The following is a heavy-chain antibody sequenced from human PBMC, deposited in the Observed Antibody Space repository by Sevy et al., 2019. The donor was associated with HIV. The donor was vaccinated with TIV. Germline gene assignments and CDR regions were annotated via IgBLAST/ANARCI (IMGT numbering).Heavy chain of an antibody. Sequence: GGSLRLSCAASGFTFSSYAMSWVRQAPGKGLEWVSAISGSGGSTYYADSVKGRFTISRDNSKNTLYLQMNSLRAEDTALYYCAKDQGDFGIVVVLDYWGQGTLVTVPS. V-gene: IGHV3-23*01. D-gene: IGHD3-22*01. CDR2: ISGSGGST. CDR3: AKDQGDFGIVVVLDY. J-gene: IGHJ4*02. CDR1: GFTFSSYA.